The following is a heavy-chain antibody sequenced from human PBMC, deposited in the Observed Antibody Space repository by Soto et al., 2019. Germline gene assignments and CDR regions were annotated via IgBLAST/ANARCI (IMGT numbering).Heavy chain of an antibody. CDR1: GYTFTGYY. CDR3: ARQFGDIVATPYYMDV. V-gene: IGHV1-2*04. Sequence: ASVKVSCKASGYTFTGYYMHWVRQAPGQGLEWMGWINPNSGGTNYAQKFQGWVTMTRDTSISTAYMELSRLRSDDTAVYYCARQFGDIVATPYYMDVWGKGTTVTVSS. D-gene: IGHD5-12*01. CDR2: INPNSGGT. J-gene: IGHJ6*03.